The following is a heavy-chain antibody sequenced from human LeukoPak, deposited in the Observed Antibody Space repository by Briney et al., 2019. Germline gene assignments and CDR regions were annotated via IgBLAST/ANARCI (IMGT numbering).Heavy chain of an antibody. Sequence: SETLSLTCAVYGGSFSGYYWSWIRQPPGKGLEWIGEINHSGSTNYNPSLKSRVTISVDTSKNQFSLKLSSVTAADTAVYYCARGAIAARLSWSYYGKYWFDPWGQGTLVTVSS. J-gene: IGHJ5*02. V-gene: IGHV4-34*01. CDR2: INHSGST. D-gene: IGHD1-26*01. CDR1: GGSFSGYY. CDR3: ARGAIAARLSWSYYGKYWFDP.